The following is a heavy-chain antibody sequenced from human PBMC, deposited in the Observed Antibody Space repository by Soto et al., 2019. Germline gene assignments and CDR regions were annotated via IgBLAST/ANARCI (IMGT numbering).Heavy chain of an antibody. D-gene: IGHD3-10*01. CDR3: ARSEVTMVRGVIIRAFDI. V-gene: IGHV3-13*01. J-gene: IGHJ3*02. CDR1: GFTFSSYD. Sequence: GGSLRLSCAASGFTFSSYDMHWVRQATGKGLEWVSAIGTAGDTYYPGSVKGRFTISRENAKNSLYLQMNSLRAGDTAVYYCARSEVTMVRGVIIRAFDIWGQGTMVTVSS. CDR2: IGTAGDT.